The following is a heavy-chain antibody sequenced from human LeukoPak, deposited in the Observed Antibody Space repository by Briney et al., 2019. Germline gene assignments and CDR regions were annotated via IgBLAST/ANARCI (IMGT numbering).Heavy chain of an antibody. CDR3: ARDPSQYGDYYFDY. CDR2: INAGNGNT. J-gene: IGHJ4*02. V-gene: IGHV1-3*03. CDR1: GYTFTSYA. Sequence: ASVKVSCKASGYTFTSYAMHWVRQAPGQRLEWMGWINAGNGNTKYSQEFQGRVTITRDTSASTAYMELSSLRSEDMAVYYCARDPSQYGDYYFDYWGQGTLVTVSS. D-gene: IGHD4-17*01.